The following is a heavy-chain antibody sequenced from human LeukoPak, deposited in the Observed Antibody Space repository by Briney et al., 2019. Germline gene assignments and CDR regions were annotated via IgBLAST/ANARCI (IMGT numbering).Heavy chain of an antibody. CDR1: GGSFSGYY. CDR2: INHSGGT. D-gene: IGHD5-18*01. CDR3: ARGKWGYSYGSGAFDI. V-gene: IGHV4-34*01. Sequence: SETLSLTCAVYGGSFSGYYWSWIRQPPGKGLEWIGEINHSGGTNYNPSLKSRVTISVDTSKNQFSLKLSSVTAADTAVYYCARGKWGYSYGSGAFDIWGQGTMVTVSS. J-gene: IGHJ3*02.